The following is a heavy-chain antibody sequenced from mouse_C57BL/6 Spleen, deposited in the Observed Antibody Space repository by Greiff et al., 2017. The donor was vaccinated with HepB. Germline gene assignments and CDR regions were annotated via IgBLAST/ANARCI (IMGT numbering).Heavy chain of an antibody. CDR2: ISDGGSYT. V-gene: IGHV5-4*03. J-gene: IGHJ3*01. CDR3: ARAASYYGSSYWFAY. CDR1: GFTFSSYA. Sequence: EVKVVESGGGLVKPGGSLKLSCAASGFTFSSYAMSWVRQTPEKRLEWVATISDGGSYTYYPDNVKGRFTISRDNAKNNLYLQMSHLKSEDTAMYYCARAASYYGSSYWFAYWGQGTLVTVSA. D-gene: IGHD1-1*01.